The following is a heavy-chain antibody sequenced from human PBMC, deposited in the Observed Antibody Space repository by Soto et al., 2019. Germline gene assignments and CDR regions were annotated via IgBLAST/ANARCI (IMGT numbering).Heavy chain of an antibody. CDR3: ARAAWGGAQRLLSEMTRGQFNYMDV. Sequence: QAQLEQSGSELKRPGASVRVSCKTQVATFTSYGFTWVRQAPGRGLGWGGWLSVYFGKTQIAQKFQGRVSLTADTSMTTGYMELRSLTSDDTAVYFCARAAWGGAQRLLSEMTRGQFNYMDVWGLGTPVTVSS. J-gene: IGHJ6*03. CDR2: LSVYFGKT. V-gene: IGHV1-18*04. D-gene: IGHD2-8*02. CDR1: VATFTSYG.